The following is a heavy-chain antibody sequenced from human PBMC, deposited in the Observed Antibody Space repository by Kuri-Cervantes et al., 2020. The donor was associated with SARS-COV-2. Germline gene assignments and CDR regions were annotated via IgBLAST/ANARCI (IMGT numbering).Heavy chain of an antibody. CDR1: GFTFSDYY. Sequence: GGSLRLSCAASGFTFSDYYMSWIRQAPGKGLEWVSYISSSGSTIYYADSVKGRFTISRDNAKNSLYLQMNSLRAEDTAVYYCARHWARGGWDNWFDPWGQGTLVTVSS. V-gene: IGHV3-11*01. J-gene: IGHJ5*02. CDR3: ARHWARGGWDNWFDP. D-gene: IGHD6-19*01. CDR2: ISSSGSTI.